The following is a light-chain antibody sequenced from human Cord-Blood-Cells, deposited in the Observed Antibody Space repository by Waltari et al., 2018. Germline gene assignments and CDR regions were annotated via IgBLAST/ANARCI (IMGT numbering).Light chain of an antibody. J-gene: IGLJ3*02. Sequence: QSALTQPAPVSGSPGQSITLPRTGTRRDLGSYTLLSWYQQHPGKAPKLMIYEGSKRPSGVSNRFSGSKSGNTASLTISGLQAEDEADYYCCSYAGSSTWVFGGGTKLTVL. CDR2: EGS. CDR1: RRDLGSYTL. V-gene: IGLV2-23*01. CDR3: CSYAGSSTWV.